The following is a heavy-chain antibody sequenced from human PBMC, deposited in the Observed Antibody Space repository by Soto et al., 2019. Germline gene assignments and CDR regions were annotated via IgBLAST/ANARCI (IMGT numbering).Heavy chain of an antibody. V-gene: IGHV5-51*01. J-gene: IGHJ4*02. Sequence: PGESLKISCKGSGYSFTSYWIGWVRQMPGKGLGWMGIIYPGDSDTRYSPSFQGQVTISADKSISTAYLQWSSLKASDTAMYYCARLLVVVPAATSFDYWGQGTLVTVSS. CDR3: ARLLVVVPAATSFDY. CDR1: GYSFTSYW. D-gene: IGHD2-2*01. CDR2: IYPGDSDT.